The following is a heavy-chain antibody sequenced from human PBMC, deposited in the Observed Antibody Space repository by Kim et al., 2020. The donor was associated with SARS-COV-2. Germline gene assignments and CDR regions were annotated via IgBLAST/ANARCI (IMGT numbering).Heavy chain of an antibody. V-gene: IGHV1-18*04. J-gene: IGHJ4*02. CDR1: GYTFTSYG. CDR2: ISAYNGNT. CDR3: ARAGLTYDILTGYLCDY. D-gene: IGHD3-9*01. Sequence: ASVKVSCKASGYTFTSYGISWVRQAPGQGLEWMGWISAYNGNTNYAQKLQGRVTMTTDTSTSTAYMELRSLRSDDTAVYYCARAGLTYDILTGYLCDYWGQGTLVTVSS.